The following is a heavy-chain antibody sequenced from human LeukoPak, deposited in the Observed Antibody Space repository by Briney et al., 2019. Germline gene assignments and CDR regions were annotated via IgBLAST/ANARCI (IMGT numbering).Heavy chain of an antibody. CDR2: INPNSGGT. CDR1: GYTLTGHH. CDR3: ARDPPAVVVPAASDY. J-gene: IGHJ4*02. V-gene: IGHV1-2*02. Sequence: GASVKVSRKDAGYTLTGHHMHWVRQAPGQGLEWMGWINPNSGGTNNAQKFQGRVTMSRDTSISTAYMELSRVRSDDTAVYYCARDPPAVVVPAASDYWGQGTLVTVSS. D-gene: IGHD2-2*01.